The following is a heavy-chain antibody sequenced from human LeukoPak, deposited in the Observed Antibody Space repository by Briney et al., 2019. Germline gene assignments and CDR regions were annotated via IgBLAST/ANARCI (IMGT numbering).Heavy chain of an antibody. Sequence: GGSLRLSCAASGFTFSSYAMSWVRQAPGKGLKWVSAISGGGGSTYYADSVKGRFTISRDNSKNTLYLQMNSLRAEDTAVYYCAKDRYYYDSSGYPRIVDYFDYWGQGTLVTVSS. CDR3: AKDRYYYDSSGYPRIVDYFDY. V-gene: IGHV3-23*01. D-gene: IGHD3-22*01. J-gene: IGHJ4*02. CDR1: GFTFSSYA. CDR2: ISGGGGST.